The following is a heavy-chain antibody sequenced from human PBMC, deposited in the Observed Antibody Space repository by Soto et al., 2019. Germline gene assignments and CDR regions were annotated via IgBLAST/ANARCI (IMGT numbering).Heavy chain of an antibody. V-gene: IGHV3-30-3*01. D-gene: IGHD4-17*01. J-gene: IGHJ5*01. CDR1: RWTLSSYA. CDR3: ARDNYGVFSA. CDR2: ISYDGSNK. Sequence: GTRRVSCAAARWTLSSYATHLVRQAPGKGLEWVAVISYDGSNKYYADSVKGRFTISRENSKNTLYLQMNSLRAEDTAVYYCARDNYGVFSAWGHGTLVIVSS.